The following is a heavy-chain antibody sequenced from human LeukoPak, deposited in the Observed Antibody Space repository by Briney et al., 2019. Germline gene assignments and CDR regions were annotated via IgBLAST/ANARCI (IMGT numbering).Heavy chain of an antibody. CDR2: ISAYNGNT. CDR3: ARDRGDSSGYYYFY. V-gene: IGHV1-18*01. D-gene: IGHD3-22*01. Sequence: EASVKVPCKASGYTFTSYGISWVRQAPGQGLEWMGWISAYNGNTNYAQKLQGRVTMTTDTSTSTAYMELRSLRSDDTAVYYCARDRGDSSGYYYFYWGQGTLVTVSS. J-gene: IGHJ4*02. CDR1: GYTFTSYG.